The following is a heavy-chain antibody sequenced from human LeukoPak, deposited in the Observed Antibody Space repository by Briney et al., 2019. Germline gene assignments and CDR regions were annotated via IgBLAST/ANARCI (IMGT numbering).Heavy chain of an antibody. CDR3: ARGDKRLQSPYYYYYGMDV. J-gene: IGHJ6*02. D-gene: IGHD2-15*01. V-gene: IGHV1-3*01. CDR1: GYTFTSYA. Sequence: ASVKVSCKASGYTFTSYAMHWVRQAPGQRLEWMGWINAGNGNTKYSQKFQGRVTITADESTSTAYMELSSLRSEDTAVYYCARGDKRLQSPYYYYYGMDVWGQGTTVTVSS. CDR2: INAGNGNT.